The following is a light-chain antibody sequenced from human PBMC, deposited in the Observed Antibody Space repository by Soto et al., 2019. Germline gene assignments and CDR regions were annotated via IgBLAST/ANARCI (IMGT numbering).Light chain of an antibody. CDR1: QSVTTY. V-gene: IGKV3-11*01. Sequence: EIVLPQSPSTLSFSPGERANISCRASQSVTTYLAWYQQKPGQAPRLLIYDASDRATGIPARFSGSGSGTDFTLTISSLEPEDFAVYYCQQRSNWPPSITFGQGTRLEIK. CDR3: QQRSNWPPSIT. J-gene: IGKJ5*01. CDR2: DAS.